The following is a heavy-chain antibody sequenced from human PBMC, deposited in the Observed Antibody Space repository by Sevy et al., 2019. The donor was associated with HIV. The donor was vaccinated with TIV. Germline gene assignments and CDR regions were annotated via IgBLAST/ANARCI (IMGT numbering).Heavy chain of an antibody. D-gene: IGHD2-15*01. CDR1: GSTFTGNY. CDR2: INPDSGGT. V-gene: IGHV1-2*02. J-gene: IGHJ6*02. Sequence: ASVKVSCKASGSTFTGNYIHWVRQAPGQGLEWMGWINPDSGGTNYEQKFQGRVTMTRDTSISIAYMELSRLSYDDTAVYYCANRGKLLGMDVWGQGTTVTVSS. CDR3: ANRGKLLGMDV.